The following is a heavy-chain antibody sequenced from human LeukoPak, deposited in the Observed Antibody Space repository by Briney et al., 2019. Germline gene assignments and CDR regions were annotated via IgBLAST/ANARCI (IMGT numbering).Heavy chain of an antibody. Sequence: GGSLRLPCEASGFTFSTYGMSWVRQAPGKGLEWVSAISGSGGSTYYADSVKGRVTISRDNSKNTLYLQVNSLRVEDTAVYYCAKDRLGAMMYFDFWGQGTLVTVSS. CDR2: ISGSGGST. D-gene: IGHD1-26*01. J-gene: IGHJ4*02. V-gene: IGHV3-23*01. CDR1: GFTFSTYG. CDR3: AKDRLGAMMYFDF.